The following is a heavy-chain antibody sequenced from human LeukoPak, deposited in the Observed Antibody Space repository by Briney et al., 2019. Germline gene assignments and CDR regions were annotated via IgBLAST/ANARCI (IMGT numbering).Heavy chain of an antibody. J-gene: IGHJ4*02. CDR3: ARDYKSGSFHFDY. CDR2: IIPIFGTA. D-gene: IGHD1-26*01. CDR1: GGTFSSYA. Sequence: SVKVSCKASGGTFSSYAINWVRQAPGQGLEWMGRIIPIFGTANYAQKFQGRVTITTDESTSTAYMELSSLRSEDTAVYYCARDYKSGSFHFDYWGQGTLVTVSS. V-gene: IGHV1-69*05.